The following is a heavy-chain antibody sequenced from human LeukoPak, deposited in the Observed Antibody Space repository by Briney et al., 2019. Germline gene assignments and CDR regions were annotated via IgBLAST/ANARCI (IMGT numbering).Heavy chain of an antibody. V-gene: IGHV3-23*01. J-gene: IGHJ4*02. CDR1: GFTFSTYA. Sequence: GGSLRLSCAASGFTFSTYAMSWVRQAPGKGLELVSGISESGGTTYYADSVKGRFTISRDNSKNTLYLQMNSLRAEDTAVYYCAKHSYRVDSFTDYWGQGTLVTVSS. CDR3: AKHSYRVDSFTDY. D-gene: IGHD5-12*01. CDR2: ISESGGTT.